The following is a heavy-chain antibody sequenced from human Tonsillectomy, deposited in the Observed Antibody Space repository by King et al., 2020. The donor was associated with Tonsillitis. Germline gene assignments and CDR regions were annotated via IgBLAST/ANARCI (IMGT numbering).Heavy chain of an antibody. D-gene: IGHD6-19*01. Sequence: VQLVESGGGVVQPGRSLSLSCAASGFSFSSNGMHWVRQAPGKGLEWVAVISFDGSNKNYADSVKGRFTISRDNSNNTLFLHMNSLRAEDTVVYYCARERLYSSGWGIDYWGQGALLSVSS. CDR3: ARERLYSSGWGIDY. V-gene: IGHV3-33*05. J-gene: IGHJ4*02. CDR2: ISFDGSNK. CDR1: GFSFSSNG.